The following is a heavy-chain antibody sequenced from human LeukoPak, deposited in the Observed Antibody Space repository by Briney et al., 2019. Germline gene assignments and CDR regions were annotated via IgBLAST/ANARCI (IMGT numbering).Heavy chain of an antibody. CDR2: ISYDGSNK. Sequence: GGSLRLSCAASGFTFSSYGMHWVRQAPGKGLEWVAVISYDGSNKYYADSVKGRFTISRDNSKNTLYLQMNSLRAEDTAVYYCAKGTPRGIAARPYHFDYWGQGTLVTVSS. CDR1: GFTFSSYG. CDR3: AKGTPRGIAARPYHFDY. J-gene: IGHJ4*02. V-gene: IGHV3-30*18. D-gene: IGHD6-6*01.